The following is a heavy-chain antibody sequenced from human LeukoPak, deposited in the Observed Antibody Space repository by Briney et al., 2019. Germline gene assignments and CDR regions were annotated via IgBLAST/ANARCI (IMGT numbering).Heavy chain of an antibody. Sequence: PSETLSLTCAVSGDSISSSSYYWAWIRRSPGKGLEWIGNVFYRGNTNYNPSLKSRVTISVDTSKKQFSLKLNSVTAADTAVYYCARHKAYGSGSYSPYCFDYWGQGTLVTVSS. D-gene: IGHD3-10*01. CDR2: VFYRGNT. J-gene: IGHJ4*02. CDR3: ARHKAYGSGSYSPYCFDY. CDR1: GDSISSSSYY. V-gene: IGHV4-39*01.